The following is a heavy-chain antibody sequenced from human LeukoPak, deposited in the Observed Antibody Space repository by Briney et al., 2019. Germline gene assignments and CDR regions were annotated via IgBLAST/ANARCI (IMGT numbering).Heavy chain of an antibody. V-gene: IGHV3-66*02. CDR3: AGTAAGTRWFDP. D-gene: IGHD6-13*01. Sequence: GGSLRLSCAACEFTVSSNYMSWVRQAPGKGLEWVSVIYSGGSTYYADSVKGRFTISRDNSKNTLYLQMNSLRAEDTAVYYCAGTAAGTRWFDPWGQGTLVTVSS. CDR1: EFTVSSNY. J-gene: IGHJ5*02. CDR2: IYSGGST.